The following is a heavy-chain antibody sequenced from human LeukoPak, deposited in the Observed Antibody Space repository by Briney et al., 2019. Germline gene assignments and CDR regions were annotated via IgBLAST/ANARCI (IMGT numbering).Heavy chain of an antibody. CDR2: IGGSGIRT. J-gene: IGHJ3*02. V-gene: IGHV3-23*01. CDR3: AKDRRPTYYDDSSGYYFRDAFDM. CDR1: GFTFTTYG. Sequence: GGSLRLSCSASGFTFTTYGTNWVRQAPGKGLEWVSGIGGSGIRTYYADSVKGRFIISRDNSKNTLYLQMNSLRAEDTAVYYCAKDRRPTYYDDSSGYYFRDAFDMWGQGTMVTVSS. D-gene: IGHD3-22*01.